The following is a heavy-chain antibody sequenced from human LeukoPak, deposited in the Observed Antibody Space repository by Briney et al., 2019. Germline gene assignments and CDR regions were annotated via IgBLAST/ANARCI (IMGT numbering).Heavy chain of an antibody. D-gene: IGHD6-13*01. CDR3: ARGQPRQYYFDY. CDR1: GGSISSGGYY. J-gene: IGHJ4*02. CDR2: IYYSGST. Sequence: PSETLSLTCTVSGGSISSGGYYWSWIRQHPGKGLEWIGYIYYSGSTYYNPSLKSRVTISVDTSKNQFSLKLSSVTAADTAVYYCARGQPRQYYFDYWGQGTLVTVSS. V-gene: IGHV4-31*03.